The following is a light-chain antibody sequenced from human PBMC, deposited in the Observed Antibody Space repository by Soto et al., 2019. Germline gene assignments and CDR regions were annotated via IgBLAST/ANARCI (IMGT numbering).Light chain of an antibody. J-gene: IGLJ3*02. CDR1: SSDVGSYNL. V-gene: IGLV2-23*01. CDR3: CSYTGSSTS. Sequence: QSALTQPASVSGSPGQSITMSCAGASSDVGSYNLVSWYQQYPGKAPKLIIYEGNKRPSGVSNRFSGSGSCNTASLTISGLQAEDAADYYCCSYTGSSTSFGGGTKLTVL. CDR2: EGN.